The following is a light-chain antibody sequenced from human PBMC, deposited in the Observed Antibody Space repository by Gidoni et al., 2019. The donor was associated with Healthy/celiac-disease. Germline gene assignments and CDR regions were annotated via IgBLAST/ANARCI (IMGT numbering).Light chain of an antibody. J-gene: IGKJ5*01. CDR2: AAS. Sequence: IQLTQSPSFLSASVGDRVTITCRASQGISSYLAWYQQKPGKAPKLLIYAASTLKIGVPSRFSGSGSGTEFTLTISSLQPEDFATYYCQQLNSYPITFXXXTRLEIK. CDR1: QGISSY. V-gene: IGKV1-9*01. CDR3: QQLNSYPIT.